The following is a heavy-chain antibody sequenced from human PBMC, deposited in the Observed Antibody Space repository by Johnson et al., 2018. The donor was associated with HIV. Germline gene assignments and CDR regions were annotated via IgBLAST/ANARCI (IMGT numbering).Heavy chain of an antibody. CDR1: GFTFGDYA. V-gene: IGHV3-30-3*02. D-gene: IGHD6-13*01. CDR3: AKNPGIAGGAFDI. J-gene: IGHJ3*02. Sequence: QVQLVESGGGLVQPGRSLRLSCTASGFTFGDYAMSWVRQAPGKGLEWVAVISYDGSNKYYADSVKGRFTISRDNSKNTLHLQMNSLRAEDTALYYCAKNPGIAGGAFDIWGQGTMVTVS. CDR2: ISYDGSNK.